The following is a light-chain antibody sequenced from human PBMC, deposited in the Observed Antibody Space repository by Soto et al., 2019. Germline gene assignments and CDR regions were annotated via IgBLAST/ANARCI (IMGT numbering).Light chain of an antibody. J-gene: IGKJ1*01. CDR2: KAY. CDR3: QQYNSYSPTWT. Sequence: DIQMTQSPSTLSASVGDRVTITCRASQSISGWLAWYQQKPGKAPKLLIYKAYSLESGVPSRFSGSGSGTEFTLTISSLQPDDFATYYCQQYNSYSPTWTFGQGTKVEIK. CDR1: QSISGW. V-gene: IGKV1-5*03.